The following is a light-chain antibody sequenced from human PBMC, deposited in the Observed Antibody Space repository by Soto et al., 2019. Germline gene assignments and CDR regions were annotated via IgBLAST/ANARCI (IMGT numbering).Light chain of an antibody. Sequence: EIVLTQSPGTLSLSPGDRATLSCRASQSVSSSYLAWYQQKPGQAPRLIIYGASGRATGIPDRFSGSGFGTDFTLTISRLEPEDFAVYYCQQYGTSRSITFGQGTRLEIK. CDR1: QSVSSSY. CDR2: GAS. V-gene: IGKV3-20*01. J-gene: IGKJ5*01. CDR3: QQYGTSRSIT.